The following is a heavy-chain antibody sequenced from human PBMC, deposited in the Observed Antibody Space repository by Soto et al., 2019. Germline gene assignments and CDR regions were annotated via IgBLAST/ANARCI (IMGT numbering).Heavy chain of an antibody. D-gene: IGHD2-8*02. CDR1: GGTFSSYR. V-gene: IGHV1-69*13. CDR3: VRDERGTCTGGACYYFDY. Sequence: SVKVSCKASGGTFSSYRINWVRQAPGQGLEWVGGIVPIYRTADYAQKFQGRVTITADESARTSYMELRSLKSQDTAVYYCVRDERGTCTGGACYYFDYWGQGTLVTVSS. J-gene: IGHJ4*02. CDR2: IVPIYRTA.